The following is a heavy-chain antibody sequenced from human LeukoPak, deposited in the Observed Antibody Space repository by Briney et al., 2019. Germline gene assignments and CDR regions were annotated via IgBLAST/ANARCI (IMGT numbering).Heavy chain of an antibody. V-gene: IGHV3-33*01. D-gene: IGHD1-26*01. CDR2: IWYDGSNK. CDR3: ARVNSGSYSDY. Sequence: GGSLRLSCAASGFTFSSYGMHWVRQAPGKGLEQVAVIWYDGSNKYYADSVKGRFTISRDNSKNTLYLQMNSLRAEDTAVYYCARVNSGSYSDYWGQGTLVTVSS. CDR1: GFTFSSYG. J-gene: IGHJ4*02.